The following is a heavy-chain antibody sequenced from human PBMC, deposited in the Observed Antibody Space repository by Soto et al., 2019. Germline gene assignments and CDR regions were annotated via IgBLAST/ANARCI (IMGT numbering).Heavy chain of an antibody. J-gene: IGHJ6*01. CDR2: IHYSGRT. Sequence: QVQLQESGPGLVKPSQTLSLTCTVSGGSISSGDYYWSWISQPPGKALEWIGYIHYSGRTYYNPSLKSRVTISPDTATSLSALMRGSVTAADMAVYYCAKALYTVTESRFYYYGGMDGWGQGTTVTVSS. CDR3: AKALYTVTESRFYYYGGMDG. V-gene: IGHV4-30-4*01. D-gene: IGHD4-17*01. CDR1: GGSISSGDYY.